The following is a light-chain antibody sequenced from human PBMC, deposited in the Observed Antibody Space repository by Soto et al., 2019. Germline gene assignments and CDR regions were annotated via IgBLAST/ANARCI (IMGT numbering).Light chain of an antibody. CDR3: QQRSSWPWT. CDR1: QSVRSS. J-gene: IGKJ1*01. Sequence: EILLTQSTATLSLSPGERATLSCRASQSVRSSLAWYQQKPGQAPRLLIYDASTRATGIPGRFSGSGSGTDFTLTISNLEPEDFAVYYCQQRSSWPWTFGQGAKVEIK. CDR2: DAS. V-gene: IGKV3-11*01.